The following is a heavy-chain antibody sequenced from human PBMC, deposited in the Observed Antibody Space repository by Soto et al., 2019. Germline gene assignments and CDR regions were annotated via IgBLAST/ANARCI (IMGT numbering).Heavy chain of an antibody. J-gene: IGHJ6*02. CDR1: GFTFSSYA. CDR2: ISYDGSNK. CDR3: ARDRGRGYSSGWYIRYYYYGMDV. Sequence: GGSLRLSCAASGFTFSSYAMHWVRQAPGKGLEWVAVISYDGSNKYYADSVKGRFTISRDNSKNTLYLQRNSLRAEDTAVYYCARDRGRGYSSGWYIRYYYYGMDVWGQGTTVTVSS. D-gene: IGHD6-19*01. V-gene: IGHV3-30-3*01.